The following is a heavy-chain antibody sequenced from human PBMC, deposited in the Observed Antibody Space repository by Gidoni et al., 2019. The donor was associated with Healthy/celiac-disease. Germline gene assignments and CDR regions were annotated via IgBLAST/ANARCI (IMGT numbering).Heavy chain of an antibody. V-gene: IGHV3-53*04. Sequence: EVQLVESGGGLVQPGGSLRLSCAASGFTVSSNYMSWVRQAPGKGLEWVSVIYSGGSTYYADSVKGRFTISRNNSKNTLYLQMNSLRAEDTAVYYCARAMGKGYCSSTSCYVDYYYYGMDVWGQGTTVTVSS. CDR3: ARAMGKGYCSSTSCYVDYYYYGMDV. CDR2: IYSGGST. J-gene: IGHJ6*02. CDR1: GFTVSSNY. D-gene: IGHD2-2*01.